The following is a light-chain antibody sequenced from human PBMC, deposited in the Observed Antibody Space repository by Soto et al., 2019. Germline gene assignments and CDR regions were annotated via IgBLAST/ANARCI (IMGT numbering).Light chain of an antibody. CDR1: QTINSN. Sequence: DIQMTPSPSSLSASVGDRVTITCRASQTINSNLNWYQQKSGKAPKLLIYAASSLHIGLPSRFSGSGSGTDFTLTIDNLQPEDFASYYCQQSYSPPYSFGQGTKLYI. CDR3: QQSYSPPYS. J-gene: IGKJ2*03. V-gene: IGKV1-39*01. CDR2: AAS.